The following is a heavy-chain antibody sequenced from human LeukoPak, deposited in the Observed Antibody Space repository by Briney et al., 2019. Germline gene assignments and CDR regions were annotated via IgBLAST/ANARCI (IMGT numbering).Heavy chain of an antibody. Sequence: ASVKVSCKASGYTFTSYGISWVRQAPGQGLEWMGWISAYNGNTNYAQKLQGRVTTTTDTSTSTAYMELRSLRSDDTAVYYCARAYYYDSSGYGTSFDYWGQGTLVTVSS. CDR1: GYTFTSYG. CDR3: ARAYYYDSSGYGTSFDY. V-gene: IGHV1-18*01. CDR2: ISAYNGNT. J-gene: IGHJ4*02. D-gene: IGHD3-22*01.